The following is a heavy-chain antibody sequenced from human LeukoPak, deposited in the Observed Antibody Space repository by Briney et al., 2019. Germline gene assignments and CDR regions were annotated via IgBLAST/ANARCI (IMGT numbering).Heavy chain of an antibody. CDR2: ISAYNGNT. CDR3: VRGSADTPMAPIFY. J-gene: IGHJ4*02. V-gene: IGHV1-18*01. Sequence: ASVKVSCKASGYIFTSYGISWVRQAPGQGLEWMGWISAYNGNTNYAQKLQGRVTMTTDTSTSTAYMELRSLRSDDTAVYYCVRGSADTPMAPIFYWGQGTLVTVSS. CDR1: GYIFTSYG. D-gene: IGHD5-18*01.